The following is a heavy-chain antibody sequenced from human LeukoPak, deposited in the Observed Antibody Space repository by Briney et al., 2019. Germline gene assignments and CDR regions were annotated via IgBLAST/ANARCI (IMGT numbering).Heavy chain of an antibody. Sequence: GGSLRLSCAASGFTFSDHYMDWVRQAPGKGLEWVGRTGNKANSYTTEYAASVKGRFTISRDDSKNSLYLQMNSLKTEDTAVYYCASSGYYSYYFDYWGQGTLVTVSS. CDR1: GFTFSDHY. CDR3: ASSGYYSYYFDY. D-gene: IGHD3-22*01. J-gene: IGHJ4*02. V-gene: IGHV3-72*01. CDR2: TGNKANSYTT.